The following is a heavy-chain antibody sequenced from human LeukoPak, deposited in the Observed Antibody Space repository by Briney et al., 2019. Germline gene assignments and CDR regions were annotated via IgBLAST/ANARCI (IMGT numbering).Heavy chain of an antibody. V-gene: IGHV3-48*01. J-gene: IGHJ4*02. CDR3: ARGRLYYYDSSGYYYFDY. Sequence: GGSLRLSCAASGFTFSSYSMNWVRQAPGKGLEWVSYISSSSSTIYYADSVKGRFTISRDNAKNSLYLQMNSLRAEDTAVYYCARGRLYYYDSSGYYYFDYWGQGTLVTVSS. CDR2: ISSSSSTI. CDR1: GFTFSSYS. D-gene: IGHD3-22*01.